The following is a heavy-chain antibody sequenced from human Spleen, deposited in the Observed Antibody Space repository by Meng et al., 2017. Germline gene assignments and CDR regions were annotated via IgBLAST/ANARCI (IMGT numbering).Heavy chain of an antibody. Sequence: QVQLQGAGPGLGKPSGTLSLTCGVSGGSISSSNWWTWVRQPPGKGLEWIGEIYHSGSTNYSPSLKSRVTLSVDKSKNQFSLKLRSVTAADTAVYYCARLILDSSGYYYIMDYWGQGTLVTVSS. CDR2: IYHSGST. D-gene: IGHD3-22*01. J-gene: IGHJ4*02. CDR1: GGSISSSNW. V-gene: IGHV4-4*02. CDR3: ARLILDSSGYYYIMDY.